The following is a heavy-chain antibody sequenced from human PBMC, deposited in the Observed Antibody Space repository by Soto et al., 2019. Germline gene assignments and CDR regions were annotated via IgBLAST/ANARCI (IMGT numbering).Heavy chain of an antibody. CDR3: ARVCINMVRGGNYYFDY. V-gene: IGHV4-34*01. CDR1: GGSFSGYY. CDR2: INHSGST. Sequence: LSLTCAVYGGSFSGYYWSWIRQPPGKGLEWIGEINHSGSTNYNPSLKSRVTISVDTSKNQFSLKLSSVTAADTAVYYCARVCINMVRGGNYYFDYWGQGTLVTVSS. D-gene: IGHD3-10*01. J-gene: IGHJ4*02.